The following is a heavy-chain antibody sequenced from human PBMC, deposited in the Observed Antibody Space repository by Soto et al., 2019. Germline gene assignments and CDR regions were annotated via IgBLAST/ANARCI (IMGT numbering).Heavy chain of an antibody. V-gene: IGHV3-23*01. CDR1: GFTFSTYA. CDR3: ARDQQLANHFDY. CDR2: IIGSGGST. J-gene: IGHJ4*02. D-gene: IGHD6-13*01. Sequence: EVRLLESGGGLVQPGGSLRLSCAASGFTFSTYAMNWVRQAPGKGLELVLGIIGSGGSTYYADSVKGRFTISRDNPKSTLSLQLNTLPAEETAVYYCARDQQLANHFDYWGQGNLVTVSS.